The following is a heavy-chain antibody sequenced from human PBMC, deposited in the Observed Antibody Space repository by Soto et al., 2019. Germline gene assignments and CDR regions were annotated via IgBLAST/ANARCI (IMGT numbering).Heavy chain of an antibody. V-gene: IGHV3-23*01. CDR1: GFSFSSQA. CDR2: ISGSGIST. CDR3: AREKERDGYPGAFDI. D-gene: IGHD5-12*01. Sequence: GGSLRLSCVASGFSFSSQAMSWARQAPGKGLEWVSAISGSGISTYYADSVKGRFTISRDNSKNTLYLQMNSLRAEDTAVYYCAREKERDGYPGAFDIWGQGTMVTVSS. J-gene: IGHJ3*02.